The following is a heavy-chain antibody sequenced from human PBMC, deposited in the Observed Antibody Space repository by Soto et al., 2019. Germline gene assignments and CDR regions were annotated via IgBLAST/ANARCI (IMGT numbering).Heavy chain of an antibody. J-gene: IGHJ5*02. D-gene: IGHD2-15*01. CDR2: IYYSGST. CDR3: VRPRHSSWWGWFDP. V-gene: IGHV4-59*08. Sequence: SETLSLTCTVSGGSISSYYWSWIRQPPGKGLEWIGYIYYSGSTNYNPSLKSRVTISVDTSKNQFSLKLSSVTAADTAVYYCVRPRHSSWWGWFDPWGQGTLVTVSS. CDR1: GGSISSYY.